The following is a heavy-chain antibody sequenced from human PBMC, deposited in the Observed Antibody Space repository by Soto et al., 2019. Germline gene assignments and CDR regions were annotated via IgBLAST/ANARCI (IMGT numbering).Heavy chain of an antibody. Sequence: PGEPLKISGKGSGYSFTSYWIGWVREMPGKGLEWMGIIYPGDSDTRYSPSFQGQVTISADKSISTAYLQWSSLKASDTAMYYCARQGLATSSRHRDYYYYGMDVWGQGTTVTVSS. CDR1: GYSFTSYW. V-gene: IGHV5-51*01. D-gene: IGHD6-13*01. J-gene: IGHJ6*02. CDR2: IYPGDSDT. CDR3: ARQGLATSSRHRDYYYYGMDV.